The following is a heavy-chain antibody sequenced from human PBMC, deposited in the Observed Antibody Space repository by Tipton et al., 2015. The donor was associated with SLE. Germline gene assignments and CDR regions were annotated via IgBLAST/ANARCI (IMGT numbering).Heavy chain of an antibody. V-gene: IGHV3-43*01. Sequence: VQSGGSLRLSCAASGFTFHDYTMHWVRQVPGKGLEWVSLITSDGDKKYYADSVKGRFSISRDNSKNSLYLQMNSLRTEDTAFYYCAKDLLLLGTGGSCFDNWGQGTLVTVSS. CDR1: GFTFHDYT. CDR3: AKDLLLLGTGGSCFDN. J-gene: IGHJ4*02. CDR2: ITSDGDKK. D-gene: IGHD2-15*01.